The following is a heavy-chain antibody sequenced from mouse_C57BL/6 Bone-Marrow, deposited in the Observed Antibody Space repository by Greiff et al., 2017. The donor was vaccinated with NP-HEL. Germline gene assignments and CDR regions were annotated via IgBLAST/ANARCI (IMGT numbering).Heavy chain of an antibody. D-gene: IGHD4-1*01. Sequence: QVTLKESGPGLLQPSQTLSLTCSFSGFSLSTFGMGVGWLRQPSGQGLVWLAHIWWDDDKYYNPALKSRLTISKDTSKNQVFLKIDNVDTADTATYYCARILTGFDVGGTGTTITVSS. CDR1: GFSLSTFGMG. J-gene: IGHJ1*03. V-gene: IGHV8-8*01. CDR3: ARILTGFDV. CDR2: IWWDDDK.